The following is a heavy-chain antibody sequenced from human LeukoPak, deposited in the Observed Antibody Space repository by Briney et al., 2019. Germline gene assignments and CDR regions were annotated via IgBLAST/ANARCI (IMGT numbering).Heavy chain of an antibody. V-gene: IGHV3-48*02. CDR2: ISSSSSTI. Sequence: GGSLRLSCAASGFTFSSYSMNWVRQAPGKGLEWVSYISSSSSTIYYADSVKGRFTISRDNAKNSLYLQMNSLRDEDTAVYYCASSVVGATIRLYFQHWGQGTLVTVSS. CDR3: ASSVVGATIRLYFQH. D-gene: IGHD1-26*01. CDR1: GFTFSSYS. J-gene: IGHJ1*01.